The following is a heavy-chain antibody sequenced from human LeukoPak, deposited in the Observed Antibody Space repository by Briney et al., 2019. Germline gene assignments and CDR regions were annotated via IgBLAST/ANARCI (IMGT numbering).Heavy chain of an antibody. V-gene: IGHV3-21*01. CDR3: ARAPVYCSSTSCYSPSGFDY. D-gene: IGHD2-2*01. CDR1: GFTFSSYS. Sequence: GGSLRLSCAASGFTFSSYSMNWVRKAPGKGLEWVSSISSSSSYIYYADSVKGRFTISRDNAKNSLYLQMNSLRAEDTAVYYCARAPVYCSSTSCYSPSGFDYWGQGTLVTVSS. J-gene: IGHJ4*02. CDR2: ISSSSSYI.